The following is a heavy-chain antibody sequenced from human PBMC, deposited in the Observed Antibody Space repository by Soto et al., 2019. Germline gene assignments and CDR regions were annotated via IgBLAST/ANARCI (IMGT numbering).Heavy chain of an antibody. CDR3: AKDVGGTYIRINFHY. CDR2: ISGSGDTT. Sequence: GGSLRLSCAASGFTFSSYAMSWVRQAPGKGLEWVSAISGSGDTTYYADSVRGRFTISRDNSKNTLYLQMNNLGAEDTAVYYCAKDVGGTYIRINFHYWGQGTLVTVSS. D-gene: IGHD1-26*01. J-gene: IGHJ4*02. V-gene: IGHV3-23*01. CDR1: GFTFSSYA.